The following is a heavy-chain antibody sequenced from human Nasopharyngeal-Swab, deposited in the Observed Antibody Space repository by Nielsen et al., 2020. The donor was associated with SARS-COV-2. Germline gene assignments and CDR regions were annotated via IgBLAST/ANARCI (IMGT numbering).Heavy chain of an antibody. CDR2: ISSNGGST. D-gene: IGHD1-20*01. J-gene: IGHJ4*02. Sequence: VCQAPGRGLEYVSAISSNGGSTYYADSVKGRFTISRDNSKNTLYLQMSSLRAEDTAVYYCVKGLSITGTKRFDYWGQGTLVTVSS. V-gene: IGHV3-64D*08. CDR3: VKGLSITGTKRFDY.